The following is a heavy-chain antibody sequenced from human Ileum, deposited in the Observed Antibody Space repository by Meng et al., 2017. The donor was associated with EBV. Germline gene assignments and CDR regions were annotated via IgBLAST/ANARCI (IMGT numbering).Heavy chain of an antibody. D-gene: IGHD3-22*01. J-gene: IGHJ4*02. CDR3: AKGGSFDSSGYYFYFDY. CDR1: GFTFSNYG. V-gene: IGHV3-33*06. CDR2: IWYDGSNK. Sequence: VKGGGSGGGVGPPGTSLRLSCGASGFTFSNYGMYWVRQAPGKGLEWVSVIWYDGSNKYYGDSVKGRFTISRDNSKNTLYLQMNSLRAEDTAVYYCAKGGSFDSSGYYFYFDYWGQGTLVTVSS.